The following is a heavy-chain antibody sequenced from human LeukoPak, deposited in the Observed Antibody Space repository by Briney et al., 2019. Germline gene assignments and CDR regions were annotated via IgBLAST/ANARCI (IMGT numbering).Heavy chain of an antibody. CDR2: IYYSGNT. D-gene: IGHD5-18*01. J-gene: IGHJ4*02. CDR3: AQGYRYGRFDY. Sequence: SETLSLTCTVSGGSISITTYYWGWIRQPPGKGLEWIGSIYYSGNTYSNPSLKSRVTISVDTSKNQISLNLSSVTAADTAVYYCAQGYRYGRFDYWGQGTLVTVFS. CDR1: GGSISITTYY. V-gene: IGHV4-39*07.